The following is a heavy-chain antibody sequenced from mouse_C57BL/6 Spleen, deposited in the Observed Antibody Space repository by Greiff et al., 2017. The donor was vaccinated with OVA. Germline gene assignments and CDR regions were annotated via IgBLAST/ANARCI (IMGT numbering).Heavy chain of an antibody. CDR3: TYDYDYFDY. CDR2: IRLKSDNYAT. V-gene: IGHV6-3*01. CDR1: GFTFSNYW. J-gene: IGHJ2*01. D-gene: IGHD2-4*01. Sequence: EVKLMESGGGLVQPGGSMKLSCVASGFTFSNYWMNWVRQSPEKGLEWVAQIRLKSDNYATHYAESVKGRFTISRDDSKSSVYLQMNNLRAEDTGIYYCTYDYDYFDYWGQGTTLTVSS.